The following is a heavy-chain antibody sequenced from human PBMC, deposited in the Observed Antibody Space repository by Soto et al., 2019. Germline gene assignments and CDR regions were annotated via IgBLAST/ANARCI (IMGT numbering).Heavy chain of an antibody. V-gene: IGHV4-34*10. CDR1: GGSFRGYF. J-gene: IGHJ4*02. Sequence: PSETLSLTCAVYGGSFRGYFWSWIPQPPGKGLEWIGEINHSGITSYSPSLGSRVTTSVDTPKNQFSLRLRSVTAADTAIYYCARRFCSDSYCSYFDYWGRGTLVTAPQ. D-gene: IGHD2-15*01. CDR3: ARRFCSDSYCSYFDY. CDR2: INHSGIT.